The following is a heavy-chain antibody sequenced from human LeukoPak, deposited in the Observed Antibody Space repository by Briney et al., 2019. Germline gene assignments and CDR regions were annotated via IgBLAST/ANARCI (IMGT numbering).Heavy chain of an antibody. D-gene: IGHD3-10*01. CDR1: GGSISSYF. CDR3: ARSEAPLVRGVIMVNWIDP. V-gene: IGHV4-59*01. CDR2: ITHNGNT. Sequence: SETLSLTCTVSGGSISSYFWSWIRQPPGKGLEWIGYITHNGNTDYNPSLKSRVTISRDMSKNQSPLKVNSVTAADTALYYCARSEAPLVRGVIMVNWIDPGGQGTLVTVSS. J-gene: IGHJ5*02.